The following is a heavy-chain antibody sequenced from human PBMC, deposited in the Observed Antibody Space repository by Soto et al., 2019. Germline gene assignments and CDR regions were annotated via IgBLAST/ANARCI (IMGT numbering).Heavy chain of an antibody. D-gene: IGHD6-19*01. Sequence: QVQLQESGPGLVKPSETLSLTCTVSGGSIETFYWSWIRQPPGKGLEWIGYISNSGSTNYNPSLESRVTVSVDTAKNEFSLKLNYVTAADTATYYCARILRDSQGWYHHDCWGQGTLVTVAS. CDR3: ARILRDSQGWYHHDC. J-gene: IGHJ4*02. CDR1: GGSIETFY. CDR2: ISNSGST. V-gene: IGHV4-59*01.